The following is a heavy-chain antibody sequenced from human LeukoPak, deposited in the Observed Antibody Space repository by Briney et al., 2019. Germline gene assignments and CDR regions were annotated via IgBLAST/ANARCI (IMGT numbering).Heavy chain of an antibody. D-gene: IGHD6-19*01. Sequence: SETLSLTCTVSGSSISSSSYYWGWIRQPPGKGLEWIGSIYYSGSTYYNPSLKSRVTISVDTSKNQFSLKLSSVTAADTAVYYCARLTPVAGNAFDIWGQGTMVTVSS. CDR2: IYYSGST. CDR3: ARLTPVAGNAFDI. J-gene: IGHJ3*02. CDR1: GSSISSSSYY. V-gene: IGHV4-39*01.